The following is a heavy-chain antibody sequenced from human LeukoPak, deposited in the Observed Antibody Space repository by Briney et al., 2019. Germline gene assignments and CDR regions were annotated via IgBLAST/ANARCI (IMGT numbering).Heavy chain of an antibody. CDR2: ISYDGSNK. Sequence: GGSLRLSCAASGFTFSSYAMHWVRQAPGKGLEWVAVISYDGSNKYYADSVKGRFTISRDNSKNTLYLQMNSLRAKDTAVYYCARDLMDYGDRLPLAGNYWGQGTLVTVSS. CDR1: GFTFSSYA. J-gene: IGHJ4*02. CDR3: ARDLMDYGDRLPLAGNY. V-gene: IGHV3-30*04. D-gene: IGHD4-17*01.